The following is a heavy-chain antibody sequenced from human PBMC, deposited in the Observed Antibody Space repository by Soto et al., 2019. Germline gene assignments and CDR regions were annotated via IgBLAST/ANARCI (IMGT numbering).Heavy chain of an antibody. CDR1: GFIFNNYG. Sequence: PGGSLRLSCAASGFIFNNYGIHWVRQAPGKGLDWVAVASYDESDNKYGDSVKGRFTISRDNSKNTLYLQMNSLRAEDTAVYYCARDSSGYSPLDYWGQGTLVTVSS. CDR3: ARDSSGYSPLDY. D-gene: IGHD3-22*01. CDR2: ASYDESDN. J-gene: IGHJ4*02. V-gene: IGHV3-30*03.